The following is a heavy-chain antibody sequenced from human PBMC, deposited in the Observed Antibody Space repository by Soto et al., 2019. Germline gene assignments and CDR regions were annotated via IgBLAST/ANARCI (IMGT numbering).Heavy chain of an antibody. J-gene: IGHJ4*02. CDR3: ARDPPPPDY. V-gene: IGHV1-18*01. CDR1: GYTFASYA. CDR2: ISAYNGNT. Sequence: ASVKVSCKASGYTFASYAISWMRQAPGQGLEWMGWISAYNGNTNYAQKLQGRVAMTTDTSTSTAYMELRSLRSDDTAVYYCARDPPPPDYWGQGTLVTVSS.